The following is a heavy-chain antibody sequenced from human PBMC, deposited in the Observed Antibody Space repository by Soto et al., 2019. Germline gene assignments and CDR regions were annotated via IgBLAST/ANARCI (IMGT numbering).Heavy chain of an antibody. Sequence: GGSLRLSCAASGFTFSSYAMSWVRQAPGKGLEWVSVISGSGGSTYYADSVKGRFTISRDNSKNTLYLQMNSLRAEDTAVYYCAKVLVAYYDILTRLPLPGAFDYWGQGTLVTVSS. CDR1: GFTFSSYA. D-gene: IGHD3-9*01. CDR2: ISGSGGST. J-gene: IGHJ4*02. CDR3: AKVLVAYYDILTRLPLPGAFDY. V-gene: IGHV3-23*01.